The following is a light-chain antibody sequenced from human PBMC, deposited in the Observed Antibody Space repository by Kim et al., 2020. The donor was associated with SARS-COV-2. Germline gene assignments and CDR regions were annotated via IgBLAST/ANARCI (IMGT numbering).Light chain of an antibody. CDR1: QSLTTY. V-gene: IGKV3-11*01. CDR2: DAS. Sequence: SLSPGQRATLSCRASQSLTTYVALYQQNPGQAPRLLIYDASNRATGIPARFSGSGSGTDFTLTISSLEPEDFAVYYCQQRFDWPLTFGGGTKVEIK. CDR3: QQRFDWPLT. J-gene: IGKJ4*01.